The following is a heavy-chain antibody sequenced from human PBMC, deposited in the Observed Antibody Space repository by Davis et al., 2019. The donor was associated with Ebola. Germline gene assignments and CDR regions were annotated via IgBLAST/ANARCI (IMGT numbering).Heavy chain of an antibody. CDR1: GFTVSSNY. CDR2: IYSGGST. D-gene: IGHD2-2*01. V-gene: IGHV3-53*01. Sequence: GGSLRLSCAASGFTVSSNYMSWVRQAPGKGLEWVSVIYSGGSTYYADSVKGRFTISRDNAKNSLYLQMNSLRAEDTAVYYCARVGGDIVVVPAAIYYYYGMDVWGQGTTVTVSS. J-gene: IGHJ6*02. CDR3: ARVGGDIVVVPAAIYYYYGMDV.